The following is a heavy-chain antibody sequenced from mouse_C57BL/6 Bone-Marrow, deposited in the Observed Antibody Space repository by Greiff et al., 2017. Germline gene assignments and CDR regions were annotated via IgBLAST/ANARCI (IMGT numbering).Heavy chain of an antibody. CDR3: ARDYGSSYPFAY. J-gene: IGHJ3*01. Sequence: VHVKQSGPELVKPGASVKISCKASGYSFTDYNMNWVKQSNGKSLEWIGVINPNYGTTSYNQKFEGKATLTVDQSSSTAYMQLNSLTSEDSAVYYCARDYGSSYPFAYWGQGTLVTVSA. D-gene: IGHD1-1*01. CDR1: GYSFTDYN. V-gene: IGHV1-39*01. CDR2: INPNYGTT.